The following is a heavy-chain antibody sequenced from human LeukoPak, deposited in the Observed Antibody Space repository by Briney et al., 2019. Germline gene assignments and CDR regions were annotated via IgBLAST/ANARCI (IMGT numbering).Heavy chain of an antibody. V-gene: IGHV4-39*01. CDR3: ARHEASYFYYYMDV. Sequence: ASAALSLTCTVSGGSISSTTYYWAWIPQPPGMGLGWIGSVYYGETTYYNPSLESRVTISVDTSKNQFSLRLNSVTAADTAVYYCARHEASYFYYYMDVWGAGTTVIVSS. J-gene: IGHJ6*03. CDR2: VYYGETT. CDR1: GGSISSTTYY.